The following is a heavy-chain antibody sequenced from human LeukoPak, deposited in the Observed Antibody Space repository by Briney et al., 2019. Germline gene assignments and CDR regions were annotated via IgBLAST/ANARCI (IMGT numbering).Heavy chain of an antibody. D-gene: IGHD3-3*01. CDR3: ARDGQVFYFDY. CDR2: IIPILGIA. Sequence: VASVTVSCKASGGTFSIYAISWVRQAPGQGLEWMGRIIPILGIANYAQKFQGRVTITADKSTSTAYMELSSLRSEDTAVYYCARDGQVFYFDYWGQGTLVTVSS. V-gene: IGHV1-69*04. CDR1: GGTFSIYA. J-gene: IGHJ4*02.